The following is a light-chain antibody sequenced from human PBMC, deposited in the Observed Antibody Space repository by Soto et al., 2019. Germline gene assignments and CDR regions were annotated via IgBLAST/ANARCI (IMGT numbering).Light chain of an antibody. CDR3: CSYAGSSTFVV. CDR2: EGS. J-gene: IGLJ2*01. V-gene: IGLV2-23*03. Sequence: QSALTQPASVSGSPGQSITISCTGTSSDVGSYNLVSWYQQHPGKAPKLMIYEGSKRPSGVSNRFSGSKSGNTASLTISGLQAEDDVDYYCCSYAGSSTFVVFGGGTKATVL. CDR1: SSDVGSYNL.